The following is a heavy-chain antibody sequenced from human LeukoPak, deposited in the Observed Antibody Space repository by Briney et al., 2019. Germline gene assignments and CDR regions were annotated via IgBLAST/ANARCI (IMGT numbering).Heavy chain of an antibody. Sequence: GGSLRLSCAASGFTVSSNYMSWVRQAPGKGLEWVSVIYSGGSTYYADSVKGRFTISRDNSKNTLYLQMNSLRAKDTAVYYCARDSIAAAGTGLDYWGQGTLVTVSS. CDR2: IYSGGST. D-gene: IGHD6-13*01. CDR1: GFTVSSNY. CDR3: ARDSIAAAGTGLDY. J-gene: IGHJ4*02. V-gene: IGHV3-53*01.